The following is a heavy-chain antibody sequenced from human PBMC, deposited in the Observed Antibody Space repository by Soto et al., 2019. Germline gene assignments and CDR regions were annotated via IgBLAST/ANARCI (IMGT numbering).Heavy chain of an antibody. CDR3: ARVGYSSGWSPTYYYYGMDV. CDR1: GGSISSSNW. D-gene: IGHD6-19*01. V-gene: IGHV4-4*02. Sequence: QVQLQESGPGLVKPSGTLSLTCAVSGGSISSSNWWSWVRQPPGKGLEWIGEIYHSGSTNYNPSLKSRVTISVDKSKNQFSLKLRSVTAADTAVYYCARVGYSSGWSPTYYYYGMDVWGQGTTVTVSS. CDR2: IYHSGST. J-gene: IGHJ6*02.